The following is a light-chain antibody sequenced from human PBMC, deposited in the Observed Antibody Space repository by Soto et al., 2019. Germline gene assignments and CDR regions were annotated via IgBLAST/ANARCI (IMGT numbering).Light chain of an antibody. V-gene: IGKV1-5*01. Sequence: GDRVTITCRASQSISSWLAWYQQKPGKAPKLLIYDASSLESGVPSRFSGSGSGTEFTLTISSLQPDDFATYYCQQSSSYPWTFGQGTKVEI. J-gene: IGKJ1*01. CDR3: QQSSSYPWT. CDR1: QSISSW. CDR2: DAS.